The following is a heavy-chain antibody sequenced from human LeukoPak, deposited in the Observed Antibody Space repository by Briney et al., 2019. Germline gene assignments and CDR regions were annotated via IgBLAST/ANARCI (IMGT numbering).Heavy chain of an antibody. V-gene: IGHV4-39*07. Sequence: PSETLSLTCAVSGGSITSSKYFWGWIRQPPGKELELIGIISYGGSTDYNPSLKSRVTISVDTSKNQFSLKLSSVTAADTAVYYCARVGNYYYYMDVWGKGTTVTVSS. J-gene: IGHJ6*03. D-gene: IGHD1-26*01. CDR3: ARVGNYYYYMDV. CDR2: ISYGGST. CDR1: GGSITSSKYF.